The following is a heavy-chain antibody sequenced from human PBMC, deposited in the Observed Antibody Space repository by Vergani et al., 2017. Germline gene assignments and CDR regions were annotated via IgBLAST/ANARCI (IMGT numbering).Heavy chain of an antibody. CDR2: ISSSSSYI. Sequence: VQLVESGGGLVKPGGSLRLSCAASGFTFSSYSMNWVRQAPGKGLEWVSSISSSSSYIYYADSVKGRFTISRDNAKNSLYLQMNSLRAEDTAVYYCARDPPVVPAAMFDYWGQGTLVTVSS. V-gene: IGHV3-21*01. CDR3: ARDPPVVPAAMFDY. D-gene: IGHD2-2*01. J-gene: IGHJ4*02. CDR1: GFTFSSYS.